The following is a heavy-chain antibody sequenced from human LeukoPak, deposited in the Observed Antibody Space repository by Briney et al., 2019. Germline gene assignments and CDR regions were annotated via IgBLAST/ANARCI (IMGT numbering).Heavy chain of an antibody. CDR1: GGSISSYY. V-gene: IGHV4-39*07. Sequence: SETLSLTCTVSGGSISSYYWAWIRQPPGKGLEWIGSRYYSGSTYYNSSLKSRVTISVDTSKNQFSLKLSSVTAADTALYYCARQAVAGREFDYWGQGTLVTVTS. CDR3: ARQAVAGREFDY. D-gene: IGHD6-19*01. CDR2: RYYSGST. J-gene: IGHJ4*02.